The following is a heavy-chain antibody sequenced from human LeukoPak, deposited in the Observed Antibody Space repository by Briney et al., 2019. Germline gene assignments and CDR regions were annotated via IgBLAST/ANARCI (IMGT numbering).Heavy chain of an antibody. CDR1: GITFSNYA. V-gene: IGHV3-23*01. CDR3: AKTSLSLPSVAGMPSYFDF. J-gene: IGHJ4*02. Sequence: PGGSLRLSCAASGITFSNYAMSWVRHAPGKGLEWVSAISGSGERTYYADSVKGRFTISRDNSKNTLYVQLNSLRAEDTAVYYCAKTSLSLPSVAGMPSYFDFWGQGTLGTVSS. D-gene: IGHD6-19*01. CDR2: ISGSGERT.